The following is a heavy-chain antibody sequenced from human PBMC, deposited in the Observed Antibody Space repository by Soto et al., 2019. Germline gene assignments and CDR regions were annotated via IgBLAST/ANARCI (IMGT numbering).Heavy chain of an antibody. CDR1: GFTFSSYG. J-gene: IGHJ4*02. V-gene: IGHV3-30*18. D-gene: IGHD1-1*01. Sequence: QVQLVESGGGVVQPGRSLRLSRAASGFTFSSYGMHWVRQAPGKGLEWVAVISYDGSNKYYADSVKGRFTISRDNSKNTLYLQMNSLRAEDTAVYYCAKDQSSGDFDYWGQGTLVTVSS. CDR3: AKDQSSGDFDY. CDR2: ISYDGSNK.